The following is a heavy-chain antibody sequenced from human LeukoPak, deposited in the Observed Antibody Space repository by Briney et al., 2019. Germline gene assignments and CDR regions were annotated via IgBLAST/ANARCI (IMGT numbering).Heavy chain of an antibody. CDR2: IYYSGST. CDR1: GGSISSYY. Sequence: SETLSLTCTVSGGSISSYYWSWIRQPPGKGLEWIGYIYYSGSTNYNPSLKSRVTISVDTSKNQFSLKLSSVTAADTAVYYCARGGYYDYVWGSYRKGPSDYWGQGTLVTVSS. J-gene: IGHJ4*02. D-gene: IGHD3-16*02. CDR3: ARGGYYDYVWGSYRKGPSDY. V-gene: IGHV4-59*01.